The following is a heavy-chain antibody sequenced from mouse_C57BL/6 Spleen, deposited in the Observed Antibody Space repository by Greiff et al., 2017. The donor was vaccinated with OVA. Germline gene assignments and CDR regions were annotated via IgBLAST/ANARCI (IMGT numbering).Heavy chain of an antibody. Sequence: EVKLVESGGGLVKPGGSLKLSCAASGFTFSSYAMSWVRQTPEKRLEWVATISDGGSYTYYPDNVKGRFTISRDNAKNNLYLQMSHLKSEDTAMYYCARDGYEDYAMDYWGQGTSVTVSS. V-gene: IGHV5-4*01. D-gene: IGHD2-2*01. CDR2: ISDGGSYT. CDR1: GFTFSSYA. J-gene: IGHJ4*01. CDR3: ARDGYEDYAMDY.